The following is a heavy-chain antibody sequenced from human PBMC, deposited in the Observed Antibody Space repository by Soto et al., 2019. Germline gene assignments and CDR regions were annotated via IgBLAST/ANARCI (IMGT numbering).Heavy chain of an antibody. J-gene: IGHJ3*02. Sequence: GGSLRLSCAASGFTFSSYTMNWVRQAPGKGLEWVSSISSSSSNIYYADSVKGRFTISRDNAKNSLYLQMNSLRAEDTALYYCAKALYCYSGSYFTGCVAFEIWGQGTMVTVSS. CDR1: GFTFSSYT. CDR3: AKALYCYSGSYFTGCVAFEI. D-gene: IGHD1-26*01. CDR2: ISSSSSNI. V-gene: IGHV3-21*04.